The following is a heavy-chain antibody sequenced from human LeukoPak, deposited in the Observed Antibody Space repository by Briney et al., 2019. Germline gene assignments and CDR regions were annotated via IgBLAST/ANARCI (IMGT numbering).Heavy chain of an antibody. CDR3: GRGGQIGLLPFDY. CDR2: ICSSGST. CDR1: GGSISGYY. J-gene: IGHJ4*02. Sequence: SETLSLTCSVSGGSISGYYWSWIRQPPGKGLEWIGYICSSGSTKYNPSLTSRVTISVDTSKNQFSLKLTSVTAADTTVYYCGRGGQIGLLPFDYWGQGTLVTVSS. D-gene: IGHD2-15*01. V-gene: IGHV4-59*01.